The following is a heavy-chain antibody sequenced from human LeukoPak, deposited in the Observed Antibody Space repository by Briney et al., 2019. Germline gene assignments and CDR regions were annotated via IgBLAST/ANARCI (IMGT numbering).Heavy chain of an antibody. Sequence: GGSLRLSCAASGFTFSSYSMNWVRQAPGTGLEWVSFISSSTSYISYADSVKGRFTISRDNAKSSLWLQMNSLRAEDTAVYYCARATNGRFDIWGQGTMVTVSS. D-gene: IGHD2-8*01. CDR1: GFTFSSYS. CDR2: ISSSTSYI. V-gene: IGHV3-21*01. CDR3: ARATNGRFDI. J-gene: IGHJ3*02.